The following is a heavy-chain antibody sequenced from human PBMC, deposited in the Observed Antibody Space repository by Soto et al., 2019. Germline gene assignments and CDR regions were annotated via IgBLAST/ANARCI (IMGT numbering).Heavy chain of an antibody. CDR1: GFTFSTYW. CDR3: ARDQGRYAK. CDR2: IKNDGSGT. V-gene: IGHV3-74*01. J-gene: IGHJ4*02. Sequence: PEGSLRLSCAASGFTFSTYWMHWVRQAPGKGLVWVSRIKNDGSGTYYVDSVEGRFTISRDNAKNTLYLQMNSLRAEDTAVYYCARDQGRYAKWGQGTLVRVSS. D-gene: IGHD3-16*01.